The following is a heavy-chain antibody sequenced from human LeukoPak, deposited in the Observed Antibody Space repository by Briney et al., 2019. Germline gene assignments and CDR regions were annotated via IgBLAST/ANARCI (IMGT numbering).Heavy chain of an antibody. Sequence: SETLSLTCAVYGGSFNGYYWSWIRQPPGKGLEWIGEINHSGSTNYNPSLKSRVTISVDTSKNQFSLKLSSVTAADTAVYYCARDRSDSSGWQYFDYWGQGTLVTVSS. V-gene: IGHV4-34*01. CDR2: INHSGST. J-gene: IGHJ4*02. D-gene: IGHD6-19*01. CDR3: ARDRSDSSGWQYFDY. CDR1: GGSFNGYY.